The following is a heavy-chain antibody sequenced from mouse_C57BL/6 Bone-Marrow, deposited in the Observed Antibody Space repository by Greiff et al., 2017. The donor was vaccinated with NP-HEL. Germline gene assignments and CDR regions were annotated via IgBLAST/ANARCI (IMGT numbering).Heavy chain of an antibody. CDR2: ISYDGSN. D-gene: IGHD2-1*01. J-gene: IGHJ3*01. Sequence: DVKLQESGPGLVKPSQSLSLTCSVTGYSITSGYYWNWIRQFPGNKLEWMGYISYDGSNNYNPSLKNRISITRDTSKNQFFLTLNSVTTEDSATSSCARGDYGNPAWFAYWGQGPLVTVSA. V-gene: IGHV3-6*01. CDR1: GYSITSGYY. CDR3: ARGDYGNPAWFAY.